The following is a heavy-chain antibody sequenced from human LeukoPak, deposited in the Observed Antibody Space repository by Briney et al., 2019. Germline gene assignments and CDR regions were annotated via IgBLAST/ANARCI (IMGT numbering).Heavy chain of an antibody. V-gene: IGHV4-34*01. CDR1: GGSFSGYY. D-gene: IGHD6-6*01. J-gene: IGHJ6*03. CDR3: ATEYSSSSDYYYYMDV. Sequence: PSETLSLTCAVYGGSFSGYYWSWIRQPPGKGLEWIGEINHSGSTNYNPSLKSRVTISVDTSKNQFSLKLSSVTAADTAVYYCATEYSSSSDYYYYMDVWGKGTTVTVSS. CDR2: INHSGST.